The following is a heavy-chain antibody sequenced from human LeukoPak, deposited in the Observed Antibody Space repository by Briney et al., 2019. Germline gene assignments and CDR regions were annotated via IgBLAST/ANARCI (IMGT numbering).Heavy chain of an antibody. J-gene: IGHJ4*02. D-gene: IGHD5-12*01. CDR2: ISGSGGRT. CDR1: GFTFSRSA. CDR3: ARDMDSGYD. Sequence: GGSLRLSCAASGFTFSRSAMSWVRQAPGKGLEWVSAISGSGGRTYYADSVKGRFTISRDNAKNSLYLQMNSLRAEDTAVYYCARDMDSGYDWGQGTLVTVSS. V-gene: IGHV3-23*01.